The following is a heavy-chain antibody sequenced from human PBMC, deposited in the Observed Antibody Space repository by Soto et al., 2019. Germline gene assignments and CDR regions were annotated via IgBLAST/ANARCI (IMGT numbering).Heavy chain of an antibody. Sequence: ASVKVSCKASGYTFTSYGISWVRQAPGQGLEWMGWISAYNGNTNYAQKLQGRVTMTTDTFTSTAYMELRSLRSDDTAVYYCARVWRRTIFGVVIMGSNWFDPWGQGTLVTVSS. CDR1: GYTFTSYG. CDR2: ISAYNGNT. V-gene: IGHV1-18*04. D-gene: IGHD3-3*01. J-gene: IGHJ5*02. CDR3: ARVWRRTIFGVVIMGSNWFDP.